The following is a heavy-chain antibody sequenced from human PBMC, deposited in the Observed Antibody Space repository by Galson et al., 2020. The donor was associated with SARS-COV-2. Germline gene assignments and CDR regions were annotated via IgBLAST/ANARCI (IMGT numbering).Heavy chain of an antibody. Sequence: SQTPSLTCIVPGGSVRRGSYFWSWVRHPPGVGLEFIGYVYSYGGTTYNPSLNSRVTMSDDTPKNQVSLTLTSVTAADSDVYYCARGSVFGVVISDYWGQGILVTVSS. J-gene: IGHJ4*02. CDR3: ARGSVFGVVISDY. CDR1: GGSVRRGSYF. D-gene: IGHD3-3*01. CDR2: VYSYGGT. V-gene: IGHV4-61*01.